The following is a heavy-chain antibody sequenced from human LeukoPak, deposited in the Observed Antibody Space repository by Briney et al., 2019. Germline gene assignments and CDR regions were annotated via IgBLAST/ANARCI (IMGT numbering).Heavy chain of an antibody. D-gene: IGHD2-21*01. CDR3: VRAYHPGGWFDP. Sequence: GGSLRLSCAASGFTFSSYNMNWVRQAPGKGLEWVASINEDGSEIHYVDSVKGRFTISRDNAKDSLYLQMNSLTAEDTAMYYCVRAYHPGGWFDPWGQGTLVTVSS. J-gene: IGHJ5*02. CDR2: INEDGSEI. CDR1: GFTFSSYN. V-gene: IGHV3-7*04.